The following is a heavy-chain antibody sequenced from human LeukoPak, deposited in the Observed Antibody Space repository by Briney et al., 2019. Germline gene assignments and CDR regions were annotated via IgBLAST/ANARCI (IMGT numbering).Heavy chain of an antibody. CDR2: ISGSGGST. J-gene: IGHJ4*02. CDR1: GFTFSSYA. CDR3: AKDRSCTNDICHGDFDY. D-gene: IGHD2-8*01. Sequence: TGGSLRLSCAASGFTFSSYAVSWVRQAPGKGLEGVSSISGSGGSTYSADSVKGRFTISRDNSKNTLYLQMNSLRAEDTALYYCAKDRSCTNDICHGDFDYWGQGTLVTVSS. V-gene: IGHV3-23*01.